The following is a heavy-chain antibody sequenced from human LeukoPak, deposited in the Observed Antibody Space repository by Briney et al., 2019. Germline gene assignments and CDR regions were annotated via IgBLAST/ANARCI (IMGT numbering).Heavy chain of an antibody. V-gene: IGHV4-30-4*08. Sequence: PSETLSLTCTVSGGSISSGDYFWSWIRQPPGKGLEWIGYIYYSGSTYYNPSLKSRITISVDTSKNQFSLILSSVTAADTAVYYCAREFSSSIDPWGQGTLVTVSS. CDR3: AREFSSSIDP. J-gene: IGHJ5*02. CDR2: IYYSGST. D-gene: IGHD6-6*01. CDR1: GGSISSGDYF.